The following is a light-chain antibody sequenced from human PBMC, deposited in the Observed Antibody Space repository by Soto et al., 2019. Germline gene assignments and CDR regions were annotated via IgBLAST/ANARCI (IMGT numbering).Light chain of an antibody. CDR1: QSFSSS. V-gene: IGKV3-15*01. J-gene: IGKJ1*01. Sequence: EIVMTQSPATLSVSPGERATLSCRASQSFSSSLAWYQQKPGQAPRLLIYGASTRATGIPARFSGSGYGTEFTLPISSLQSEDSAVYYCQQYNNWPWTFGQGTKVEIK. CDR2: GAS. CDR3: QQYNNWPWT.